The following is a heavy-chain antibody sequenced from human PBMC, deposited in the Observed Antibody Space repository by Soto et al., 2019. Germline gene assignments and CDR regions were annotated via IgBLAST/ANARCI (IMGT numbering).Heavy chain of an antibody. V-gene: IGHV1-3*01. J-gene: IGHJ4*02. CDR3: ARGDGYDFWSGYHFDY. CDR1: GYTFTSYA. Sequence: ASVKVSCKASGYTFTSYAMHWVRQAPGQRLEWMGWINAGNGNTKYSQKFQGRVTITRDTSASTAYMELSSLRSEDTAVYYCARGDGYDFWSGYHFDYWGQGTLVTVSS. D-gene: IGHD3-3*01. CDR2: INAGNGNT.